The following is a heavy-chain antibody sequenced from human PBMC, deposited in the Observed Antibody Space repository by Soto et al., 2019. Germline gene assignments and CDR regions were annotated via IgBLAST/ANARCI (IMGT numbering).Heavy chain of an antibody. CDR2: IRYDGSNK. CDR1: GFTFSSYG. J-gene: IGHJ6*03. V-gene: IGHV3-33*01. Sequence: QVQLVESGGGVVQPGRSLRLSCAASGFTFSSYGMHWVRQAPGKGLEWVAVIRYDGSNKYYADSVKGRFTISRDNSKNTLYLQMNSLRAEDTAVYYCARRSNYDILTGQPGYMDVWGKGTTVTVSS. CDR3: ARRSNYDILTGQPGYMDV. D-gene: IGHD3-9*01.